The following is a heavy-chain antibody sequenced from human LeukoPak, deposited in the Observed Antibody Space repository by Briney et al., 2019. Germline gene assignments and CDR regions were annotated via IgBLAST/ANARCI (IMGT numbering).Heavy chain of an antibody. Sequence: GGSLRLSRAASGFTFSNAWMSWVRQAPGKGLEWVGRIKSKTDGGTTDYAAPVKGRFTISRDDSKNTLYLQMNSLKTEDTAVYYCTTVVLRYFELDYWGQGTLVTVSS. CDR3: TTVVLRYFELDY. J-gene: IGHJ4*02. CDR2: IKSKTDGGTT. D-gene: IGHD3-9*01. CDR1: GFTFSNAW. V-gene: IGHV3-15*01.